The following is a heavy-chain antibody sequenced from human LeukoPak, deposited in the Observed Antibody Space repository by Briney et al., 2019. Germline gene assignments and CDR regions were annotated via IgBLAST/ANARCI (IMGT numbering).Heavy chain of an antibody. CDR3: ANPTYYYGSESYYMGDY. D-gene: IGHD3-10*01. J-gene: IGHJ4*02. V-gene: IGHV3-23*01. CDR2: ISGSGDST. CDR1: GFTFSSYA. Sequence: GVPLRLSCAASGFTFSSYALIWVRQAPGKGLEWVSTISGSGDSTYYADSVTGRFTISRDNSKDTLFLQMNSLRAEDTALYYCANPTYYYGSESYYMGDYWGQGTLVTVSS.